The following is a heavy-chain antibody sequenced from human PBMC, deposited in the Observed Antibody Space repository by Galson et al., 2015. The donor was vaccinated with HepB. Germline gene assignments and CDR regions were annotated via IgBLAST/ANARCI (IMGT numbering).Heavy chain of an antibody. D-gene: IGHD6-13*01. CDR1: GGTFTSYA. V-gene: IGHV1-69*04. Sequence: SVKVSCKAPGGTFTSYAISWVRQAPGQGLEWMGRIIPNHGIANYAQKFQGRVTITADKSTSTAYMELSSLRSEDTAVYYCAREAEQQLVRGGMDVWGQGTTVTVSS. CDR2: IIPNHGIA. CDR3: AREAEQQLVRGGMDV. J-gene: IGHJ6*02.